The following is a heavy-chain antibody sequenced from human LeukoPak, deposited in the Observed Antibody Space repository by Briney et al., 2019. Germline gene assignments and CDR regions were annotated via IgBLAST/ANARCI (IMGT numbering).Heavy chain of an antibody. CDR1: GFTFDDFA. V-gene: IGHV3-20*04. CDR3: ARDAGNSGYGCDL. Sequence: GGSLRLSCVASGFTFDDFAMHWVRQPPGKGLEWVSGINWNGGSTGYADSVKGRFTISRDNARNSLYLQMNNLRGEDTAIYYCARDAGNSGYGCDLWGQGTLVTVSS. CDR2: INWNGGST. J-gene: IGHJ5*02. D-gene: IGHD5-12*01.